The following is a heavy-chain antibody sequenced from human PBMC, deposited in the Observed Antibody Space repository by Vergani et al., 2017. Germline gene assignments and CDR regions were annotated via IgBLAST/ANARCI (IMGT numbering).Heavy chain of an antibody. J-gene: IGHJ4*02. CDR1: GFTFSSYG. CDR3: AKSDY. Sequence: QVQLVESGGGVVQPGGSLRLSCAASGFTFSSYGMHWVRQAPGKGLEWVAFIRYDGSNKYYADSVKGRFTISRDNSKNTLYLQMNSLRAEDTAVYYCAKSDYWGQGTLVTVSS. CDR2: IRYDGSNK. V-gene: IGHV3-30*02.